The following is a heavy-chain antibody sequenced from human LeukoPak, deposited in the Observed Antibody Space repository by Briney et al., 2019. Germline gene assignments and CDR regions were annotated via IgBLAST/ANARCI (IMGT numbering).Heavy chain of an antibody. V-gene: IGHV6-1*01. CDR2: TYYRSKWYN. J-gene: IGHJ4*02. CDR1: GDSVSSNSAA. Sequence: SQTLSLTCAISGDSVSSNSAAWNWIRQSPPRGLEWLGRTYYRSKWYNNYAVSVKSRVTINPDTSKNQFSLQLNSVTPEDTAVYYCARGDIAVDYWGQGTLVTVSS. D-gene: IGHD5-12*01. CDR3: ARGDIAVDY.